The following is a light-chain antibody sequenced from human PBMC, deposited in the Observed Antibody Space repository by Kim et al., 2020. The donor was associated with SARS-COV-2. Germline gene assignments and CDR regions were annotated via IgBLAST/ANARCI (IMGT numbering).Light chain of an antibody. Sequence: SYELTQPPSVSVFPGQTARITCSGDALPKQYAYWYQQKPGQAPVLVIYKDSERPSGIPERFSGSSSGTTVTLTISGVQAEDEADYYCQSADSSDWVFGGGTQLTVL. V-gene: IGLV3-25*03. CDR3: QSADSSDWV. CDR1: ALPKQY. J-gene: IGLJ3*02. CDR2: KDS.